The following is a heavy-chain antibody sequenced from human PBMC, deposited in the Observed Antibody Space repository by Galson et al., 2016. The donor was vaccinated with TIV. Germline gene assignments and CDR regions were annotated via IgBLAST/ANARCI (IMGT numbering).Heavy chain of an antibody. CDR1: GFTFGHYA. CDR2: ISGSGYRT. D-gene: IGHD2/OR15-2a*01. V-gene: IGHV3-23*01. J-gene: IGHJ6*02. Sequence: SLRLSCAASGFTFGHYAMTWVRQVPGKGLEWAAGISGSGYRTFYADSVKGRFTISRENSKNTLYLQTNSLRAEDTAVYYCAKGNSNHDREYLYFYYGMDVWGQGTTVTVSS. CDR3: AKGNSNHDREYLYFYYGMDV.